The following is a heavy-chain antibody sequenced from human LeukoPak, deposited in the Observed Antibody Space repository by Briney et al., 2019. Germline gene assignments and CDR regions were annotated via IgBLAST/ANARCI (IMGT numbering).Heavy chain of an antibody. CDR1: GGSVSIYY. CDR2: ILHSGST. Sequence: KPSETLSLTCTVSGGSVSIYYWSWIRQPPGRGLEWIGYILHSGSTNYNPSLKSRVTISVDTSKNQFSLKLTSVTAADTALYYCARGYDSKSTYFDYWGQGTLVTASS. CDR3: ARGYDSKSTYFDY. V-gene: IGHV4-59*02. D-gene: IGHD5-12*01. J-gene: IGHJ4*02.